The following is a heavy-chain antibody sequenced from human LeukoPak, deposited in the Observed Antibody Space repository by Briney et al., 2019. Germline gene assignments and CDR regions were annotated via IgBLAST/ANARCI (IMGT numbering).Heavy chain of an antibody. V-gene: IGHV4-59*01. J-gene: IGHJ6*03. CDR2: IYYSGST. CDR3: ARGIAARRAYYYYYYMDV. Sequence: KPSETLSLTCTVSGGSISSYYWSWIRQPPGKGLEWIGYIYYSGSTNYNPSLKSRVTISVDTSKNQFSLKLSSVTAADTAVYYCARGIAARRAYYYYYYMDVWGKGTTVTVSS. D-gene: IGHD6-6*01. CDR1: GGSISSYY.